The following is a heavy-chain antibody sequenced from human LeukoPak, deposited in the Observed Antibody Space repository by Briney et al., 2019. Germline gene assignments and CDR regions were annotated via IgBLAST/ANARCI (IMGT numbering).Heavy chain of an antibody. V-gene: IGHV4-31*03. J-gene: IGHJ4*02. CDR1: GGSISSGGYY. CDR2: IYYSGST. D-gene: IGHD3-10*01. CDR3: ASVAFLRELLN. Sequence: SQTLSLTCTVSGGSISSGGYYWSWIRQHPGKGLEWIGYIYYSGSTYYNPSLKSRVTISVDASKNQFSLKLSSVTAADTAVYYCASVAFLRELLNWGQGTLSPSPQ.